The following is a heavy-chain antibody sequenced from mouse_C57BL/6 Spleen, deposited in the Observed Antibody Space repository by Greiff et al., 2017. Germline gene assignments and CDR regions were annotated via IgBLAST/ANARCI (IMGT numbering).Heavy chain of an antibody. V-gene: IGHV2-5*01. J-gene: IGHJ4*01. D-gene: IGHD1-1*01. CDR2: IWSGGST. CDR1: GFSLTSYG. CDR3: GESREGSSYAMDY. Sequence: VQLQESGPGLVQPSQSLSITCTASGFSLTSYGVHWVRQSPGKGLEWLGVIWSGGSTDSNAAFMSRLSITKDNSKSQVFFQKISLLGDDAAVYYCGESREGSSYAMDYWGQGTSVTVSS.